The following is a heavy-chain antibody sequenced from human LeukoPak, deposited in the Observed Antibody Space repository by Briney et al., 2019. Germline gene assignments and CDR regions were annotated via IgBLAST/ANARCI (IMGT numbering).Heavy chain of an antibody. D-gene: IGHD3-10*01. Sequence: SETLSLTCTVSGGSVSSSSYYWSWIRQPPGKGLEYVGYIYYSGSTYYNPSLKSRVTISVDTSKNQFSLKLSSVTAADTAVYYCARAGYYYGSGSYYNTPHFDYWGQGTLVTVSS. CDR2: IYYSGST. CDR3: ARAGYYYGSGSYYNTPHFDY. CDR1: GGSVSSSSYY. V-gene: IGHV4-61*01. J-gene: IGHJ4*02.